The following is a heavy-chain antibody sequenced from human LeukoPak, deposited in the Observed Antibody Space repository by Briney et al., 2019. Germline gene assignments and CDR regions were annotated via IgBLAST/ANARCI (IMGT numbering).Heavy chain of an antibody. CDR1: GFTFSDYY. D-gene: IGHD3-9*01. CDR2: INHSGST. V-gene: IGHV4-34*01. J-gene: IGHJ4*02. Sequence: GSLRLSCAASGFTFSDYYMSWIRQAPGKGLEWIGEINHSGSTNYNPSLKSRVTISVDASKNQFSLKLSSVTAADTAVYYCARGRMRYAYDILTGAGFDYWGQGTLVTVSS. CDR3: ARGRMRYAYDILTGAGFDY.